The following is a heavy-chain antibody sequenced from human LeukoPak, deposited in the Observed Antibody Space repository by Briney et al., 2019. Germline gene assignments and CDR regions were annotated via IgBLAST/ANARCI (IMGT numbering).Heavy chain of an antibody. CDR2: VYYSGST. CDR1: GDPISTFN. CDR3: ARVDYDSSGYFDY. D-gene: IGHD3-22*01. V-gene: IGHV4-59*01. J-gene: IGHJ4*02. Sequence: SETLSLTCTVSGDPISTFNWSWLRQPPGKQLEWIGYVYYSGSTNYNPSFKTRVTISVDTSKNQFSLKLSSVTPADTAVYYCARVDYDSSGYFDYWGQGTLVTVSS.